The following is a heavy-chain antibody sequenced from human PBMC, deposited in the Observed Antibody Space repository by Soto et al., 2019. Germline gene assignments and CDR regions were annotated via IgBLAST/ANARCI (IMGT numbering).Heavy chain of an antibody. Sequence: SVKVSRKASGGTFSSYTISWVRQAPGQGLEWMGRIIPILGIANYAQKFQGRVTITADKSTSTAYMELSSLRSEDTAVYYCARIVGHCSGGSCYPDAFDIWGQGTMVTVSS. D-gene: IGHD2-15*01. CDR2: IIPILGIA. CDR1: GGTFSSYT. J-gene: IGHJ3*02. CDR3: ARIVGHCSGGSCYPDAFDI. V-gene: IGHV1-69*02.